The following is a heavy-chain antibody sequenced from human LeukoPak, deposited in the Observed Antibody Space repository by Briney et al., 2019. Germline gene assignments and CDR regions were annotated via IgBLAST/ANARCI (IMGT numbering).Heavy chain of an antibody. CDR3: ARDPNSSGWRLGGDFDY. Sequence: ASVKVSCKASGYTFTSYYMHWVRQAPGQGLEWMGIINPSGGSTSYAQKFQGRVTMTRDTSTSTVYMELSSLRSEDTAVYYCARDPNSSGWRLGGDFDYWAREPWSPSPQ. V-gene: IGHV1-46*01. J-gene: IGHJ4*02. CDR2: INPSGGST. D-gene: IGHD6-19*01. CDR1: GYTFTSYY.